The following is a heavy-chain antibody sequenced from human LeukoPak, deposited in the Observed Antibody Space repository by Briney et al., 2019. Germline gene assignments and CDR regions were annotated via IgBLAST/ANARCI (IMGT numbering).Heavy chain of an antibody. D-gene: IGHD3-3*01. CDR1: GYSFSSYH. CDR3: ARVIKGGYDFWSGPYYFDC. Sequence: GASVKVSCKASGYSFSSYHIHWVRQAPGQGLEWMGIIHSSGDTTSYAQKFQGRVTMTRDKSTTTVYMELRSLRSEDTAVYYCARVIKGGYDFWSGPYYFDCWGQGTLVTVSS. J-gene: IGHJ4*02. CDR2: IHSSGDTT. V-gene: IGHV1-46*01.